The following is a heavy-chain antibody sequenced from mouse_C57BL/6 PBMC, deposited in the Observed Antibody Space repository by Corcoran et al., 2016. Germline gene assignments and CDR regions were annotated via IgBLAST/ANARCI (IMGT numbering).Heavy chain of an antibody. D-gene: IGHD2-5*01. V-gene: IGHV1-26*01. Sequence: EVERHQSGPELVKPGTSVKISCKASGYTFTDYYMNWVKQSHGKSLEWIGDINPNNGGTSYNQKFKGKATLTVDKSSSTAYMELRSLTSEDSAVYYCARRETYYSTLDYWGQGTTLTVSS. J-gene: IGHJ2*01. CDR1: GYTFTDYY. CDR2: INPNNGGT. CDR3: ARRETYYSTLDY.